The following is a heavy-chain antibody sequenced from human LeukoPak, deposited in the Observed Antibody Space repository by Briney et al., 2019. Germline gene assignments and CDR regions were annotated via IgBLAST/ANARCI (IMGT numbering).Heavy chain of an antibody. V-gene: IGHV4-4*07. J-gene: IGHJ6*03. CDR2: IYTSGST. CDR3: ARDTHYYGSGSYVPYYYMDV. CDR1: GGSISSYY. Sequence: SETLSLTCTVSGGSISSYYWSLIRQPAGKGLEWIGRIYTSGSTNYNPSLKSRVTMSVDTSKNQFSLKLSSVTAADTAVYYCARDTHYYGSGSYVPYYYMDVWGKGTTVTISS. D-gene: IGHD3-10*01.